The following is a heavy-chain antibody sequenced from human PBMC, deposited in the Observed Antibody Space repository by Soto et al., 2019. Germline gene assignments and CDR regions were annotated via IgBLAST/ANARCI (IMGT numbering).Heavy chain of an antibody. Sequence: QVQLQESGPGLVKPSGTLSLTCAVSGGSISSSNWWSWVRQPPGKGLEWIGEIYHSGSTNYNPSLKSRGTISVDTSKNQFSLKLSSVTAADTAVYYCARAAMGGSSWPFDYWGQGTLVTVSS. V-gene: IGHV4-4*02. CDR1: GGSISSSNW. CDR3: ARAAMGGSSWPFDY. D-gene: IGHD6-13*01. CDR2: IYHSGST. J-gene: IGHJ4*02.